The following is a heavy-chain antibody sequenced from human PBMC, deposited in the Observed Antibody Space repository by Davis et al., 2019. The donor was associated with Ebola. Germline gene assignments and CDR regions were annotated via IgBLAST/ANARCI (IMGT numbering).Heavy chain of an antibody. D-gene: IGHD2-8*01. CDR2: IIPIFGTA. Sequence: SVKVSCKASGGTFSTYPIIWVRQAPGQGLEWMGGIIPIFGTANYAQKFQGRVTITADESTSTAYMELSSLRSEDTAVYYCAAYCTNGVCHDYWGQGTLVTVSS. J-gene: IGHJ4*02. V-gene: IGHV1-69*13. CDR1: GGTFSTYP. CDR3: AAYCTNGVCHDY.